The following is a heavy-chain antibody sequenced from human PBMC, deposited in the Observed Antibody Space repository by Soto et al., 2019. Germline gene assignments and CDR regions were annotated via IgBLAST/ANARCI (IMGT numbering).Heavy chain of an antibody. J-gene: IGHJ4*02. CDR2: IYYRGST. CDR3: ARLGYSSGCYPGSFDY. D-gene: IGHD6-25*01. Sequence: SETLSLTCTVSGGSISSYYWSWIQQPPGKGLEWIGYIYYRGSTNYNPSLKSRVTMSVDTSKNQFSLKASDTAIYYCARLGYSSGCYPGSFDYWGQGTLVPVSS. CDR1: GGSISSYY. V-gene: IGHV4-59*12.